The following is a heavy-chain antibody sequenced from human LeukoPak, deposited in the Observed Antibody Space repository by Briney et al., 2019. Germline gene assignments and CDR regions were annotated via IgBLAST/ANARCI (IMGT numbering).Heavy chain of an antibody. V-gene: IGHV3-30-3*01. CDR2: ISYDGSNK. D-gene: IGHD3-22*01. J-gene: IGHJ4*02. CDR1: GFTFSSYA. CDR3: ARPFETYYYDSSGYAIDY. Sequence: GGSLRLSCAASGFTFSSYAMHWVRQAPGKGLEWVAVISYDGSNKYYADSVKGRFTISRDNSKNTLYLQMNSLRAEDTAVYYCARPFETYYYDSSGYAIDYWGQGTLVTVSS.